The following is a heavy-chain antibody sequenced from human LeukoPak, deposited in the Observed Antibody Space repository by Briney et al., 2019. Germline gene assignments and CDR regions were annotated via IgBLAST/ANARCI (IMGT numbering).Heavy chain of an antibody. J-gene: IGHJ5*02. Sequence: PGGFLRLSCAASGFTFSGYSMNWVRQPPGKGLEWIGSIYYSGSTYYNPSLKSRVTISVDTSKNQFSLKLSSVTAADTAVYYCARVLWFGELAPYSWFDPWGQGTLVTVSS. CDR1: GFTFSGYS. CDR3: ARVLWFGELAPYSWFDP. V-gene: IGHV4-38-2*01. D-gene: IGHD3-10*01. CDR2: IYYSGST.